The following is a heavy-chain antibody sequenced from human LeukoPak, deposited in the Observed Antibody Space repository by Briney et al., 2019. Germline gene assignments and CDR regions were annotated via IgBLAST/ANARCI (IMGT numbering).Heavy chain of an antibody. CDR2: INPNSGGT. CDR3: ARLSGDYYFDY. Sequence: AAVKVSCKASGYTFTGYYMHWVRQAPGQGLEWVGWINPNSGGTNYAQKFQGRVTMTRDTSISTAYMELSRLRSDDTAVYYCARLSGDYYFDYWGQGTLVIVSS. J-gene: IGHJ4*02. CDR1: GYTFTGYY. D-gene: IGHD7-27*01. V-gene: IGHV1-2*02.